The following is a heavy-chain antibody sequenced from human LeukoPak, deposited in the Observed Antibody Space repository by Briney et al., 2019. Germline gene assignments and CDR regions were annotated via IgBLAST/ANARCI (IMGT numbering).Heavy chain of an antibody. CDR3: ARYYGSDSAIDY. J-gene: IGHJ4*02. CDR1: GYSISSGYY. D-gene: IGHD4-23*01. CDR2: IYHSGST. V-gene: IGHV4-38-2*01. Sequence: SETLSLTCAVSGYSISSGYYWGWIRQPPGKGLEWIGSIYHSGSTYYNPSLRGRVTISVDTSKNQFSLKLPSVTAADTAVYYCARYYGSDSAIDYWGQGTLVTVSS.